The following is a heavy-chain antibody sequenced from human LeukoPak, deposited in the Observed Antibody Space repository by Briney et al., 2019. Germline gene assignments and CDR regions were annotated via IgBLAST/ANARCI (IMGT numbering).Heavy chain of an antibody. CDR3: ARDNWGGGCSYYYMDV. CDR2: IYYSGST. D-gene: IGHD7-27*01. J-gene: IGHJ6*03. V-gene: IGHV4-39*07. CDR1: GGSISSSSYY. Sequence: SETLSLTCTVSGGSISSSSYYWGWIRQPPGKGLEWIGSIYYSGSTYYNPSLKSRVTISVDTSKNQFSLNLSSVTAADTAVYYCARDNWGGGCSYYYMDVWGKGTTVTVSS.